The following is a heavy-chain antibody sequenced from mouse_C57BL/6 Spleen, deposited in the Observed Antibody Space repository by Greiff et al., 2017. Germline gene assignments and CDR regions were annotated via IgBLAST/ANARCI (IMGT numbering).Heavy chain of an antibody. CDR1: GYTFTGYW. CDR2: ILPGRGST. J-gene: IGHJ3*01. V-gene: IGHV1-9*01. Sequence: QVQLQQSGAELMKPGASVKLSCKATGYTFTGYWIEWVKQRPGHGLEWIGEILPGRGSTKYNEKFKGKATFTADTSSNTAYMQLSSLTTDDSAIYYCACEGTTFAYWGQGTLVTVSA. D-gene: IGHD1-1*01. CDR3: ACEGTTFAY.